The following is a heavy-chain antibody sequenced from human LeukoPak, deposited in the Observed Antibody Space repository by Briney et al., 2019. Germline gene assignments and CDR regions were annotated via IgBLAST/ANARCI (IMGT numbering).Heavy chain of an antibody. CDR1: GFSFSRAW. CDR3: AKDHVEGSWGDYYYYYMDV. CDR2: IRYDGSNK. Sequence: PGGSLRLSCAASGFSFSRAWMSWVRQAPGKGLEWVSFIRYDGSNKYYADSVQGRFTISRDNSNNTVYLYMNSVRTEDTAVYYCAKDHVEGSWGDYYYYYMDVWGKGTTVTISS. V-gene: IGHV3-30*02. J-gene: IGHJ6*03. D-gene: IGHD3-16*01.